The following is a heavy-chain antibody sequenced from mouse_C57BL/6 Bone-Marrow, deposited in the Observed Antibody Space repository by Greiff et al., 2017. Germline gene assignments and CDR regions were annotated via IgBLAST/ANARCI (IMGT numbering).Heavy chain of an antibody. V-gene: IGHV8-8*01. J-gene: IGHJ2*01. CDR2: IWWDDAK. CDR3: ARIADGYDLFDY. Sequence: QVTLQESGPGILQPSQTLSLTCSFSGFSLSTFGMGVGWIRPPSGKGLEWLAHIWWDDAKYYNPALKSPLTISKDTSKNQVYLEISNVDTADTAAYYCARIADGYDLFDYWGQGTTLTVSS. CDR1: GFSLSTFGMG. D-gene: IGHD2-2*01.